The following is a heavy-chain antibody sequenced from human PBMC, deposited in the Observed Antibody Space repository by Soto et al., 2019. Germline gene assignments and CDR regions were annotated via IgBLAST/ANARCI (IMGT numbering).Heavy chain of an antibody. Sequence: GGSLRFSLVGTGWNFDDFARHWVRQAPGKALEWVSGITWNSRVLAYADSVKGRFTISRDNARNSLYLQMDSLRDEDTALYYCAKGRYDFWSPYYFDSWGQGTLVTVYS. CDR2: ITWNSRVL. V-gene: IGHV3-9*01. CDR1: GWNFDDFA. D-gene: IGHD3-3*01. J-gene: IGHJ4*02. CDR3: AKGRYDFWSPYYFDS.